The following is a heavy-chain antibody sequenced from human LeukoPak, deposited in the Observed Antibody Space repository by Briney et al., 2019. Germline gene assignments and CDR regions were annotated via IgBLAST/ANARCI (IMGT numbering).Heavy chain of an antibody. CDR3: ARGLPNSSSSGLIDY. V-gene: IGHV4-39*07. D-gene: IGHD6-6*01. CDR1: GGSISTSAYY. Sequence: SETLSLTCIVSGGSISTSAYYWGWIRQPPGEGLQWIGSIYYSGNTYYNPSLKSRVTISVDTPKNQFSLKLNSVTAADTAVYYCARGLPNSSSSGLIDYWGQGTLVTVSS. J-gene: IGHJ4*02. CDR2: IYYSGNT.